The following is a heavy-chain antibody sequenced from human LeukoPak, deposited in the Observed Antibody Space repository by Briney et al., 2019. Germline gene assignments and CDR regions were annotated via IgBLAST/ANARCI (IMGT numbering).Heavy chain of an antibody. CDR3: ARSGYTYSYARGGTNYMDV. J-gene: IGHJ6*03. Sequence: SGTLSLTCAVSGVSISTNTWWSWVRQPPGKGLEWIGSIYYSGSTYYNPSLKSRVTISVDTSKDQFSLKLSSVTAADTAVYYCARSGYTYSYARGGTNYMDVWGRGTTVTVSS. V-gene: IGHV4-4*02. D-gene: IGHD5-18*01. CDR2: IYYSGST. CDR1: GVSISTNTW.